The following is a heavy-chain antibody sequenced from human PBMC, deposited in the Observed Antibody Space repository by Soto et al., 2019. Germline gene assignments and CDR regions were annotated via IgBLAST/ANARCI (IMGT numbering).Heavy chain of an antibody. CDR3: ARYSGTYYVY. Sequence: SETLSLTCTVSGGSISGYYWSWIRQPPGKGLEWIGFISYSGSTSYNPSLKSRITISVDTSKNQFSLKLSSVTAADTAVFYCARYSGTYYVYWGQGTLVTVSS. CDR2: ISYSGST. J-gene: IGHJ4*02. V-gene: IGHV4-59*01. CDR1: GGSISGYY. D-gene: IGHD1-26*01.